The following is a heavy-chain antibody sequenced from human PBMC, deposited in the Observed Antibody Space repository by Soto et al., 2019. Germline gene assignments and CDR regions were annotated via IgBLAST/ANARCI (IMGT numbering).Heavy chain of an antibody. V-gene: IGHV3-74*01. J-gene: IGHJ4*02. D-gene: IGHD3-10*01. CDR3: ARGIFGSGTANDY. Sequence: EVHLVESGGGLVQPGGSLRLSCAASGFTFSGSWMHWVRQSPGKGLVWVSRSNGDGSGTSYADFVKGRFTISRDDAKNKLLLQMNGLRAEDTAVDYCARGIFGSGTANDYWGQGTLVTVSS. CDR2: SNGDGSGT. CDR1: GFTFSGSW.